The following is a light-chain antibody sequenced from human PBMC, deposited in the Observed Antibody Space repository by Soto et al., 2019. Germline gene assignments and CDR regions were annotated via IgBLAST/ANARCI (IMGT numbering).Light chain of an antibody. CDR1: RSDVGGYNL. CDR2: DDN. J-gene: IGLJ2*01. CDR3: SSYAGRITLV. Sequence: QSGLTQTASVSGSPGQSITMSCNGSRSDVGGYNLVSWYQQHPGKAPKLLISDDNKRPSGVSDRFSGSKSGNTASLTISGLQAEDEGDYYCSSYAGRITLVFGGGTKLTVL. V-gene: IGLV2-23*01.